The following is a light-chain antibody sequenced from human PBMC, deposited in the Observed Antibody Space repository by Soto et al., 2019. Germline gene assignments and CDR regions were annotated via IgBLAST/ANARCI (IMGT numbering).Light chain of an antibody. Sequence: DIVMAQSPDSLAVSLGERATVNCKSSQSILSTSDNKNYLAWYQQKPGQPPKALIYWASTRESGVPDRFSGSGFVTDFTLTINSLQAEDVAVYYCQQYYSSLHTFGQGTKLEIK. CDR3: QQYYSSLHT. V-gene: IGKV4-1*01. CDR2: WAS. CDR1: QSILSTSDNKNY. J-gene: IGKJ2*01.